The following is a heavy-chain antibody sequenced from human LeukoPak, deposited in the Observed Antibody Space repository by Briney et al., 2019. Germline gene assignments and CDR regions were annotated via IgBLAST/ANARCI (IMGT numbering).Heavy chain of an antibody. CDR2: INSDGSST. CDR1: GFTFSSYW. Sequence: GGSLRLSCAASGFTFSSYWMHWVRQAPGKGLVWVSRINSDGSSTSYADSVKGRFTISRDNAKNTLYLQMNSLRAEDTAVYYCARDGGYDILTGYPSDYRGQGTLVTVSS. D-gene: IGHD3-9*01. CDR3: ARDGGYDILTGYPSDY. J-gene: IGHJ4*02. V-gene: IGHV3-74*01.